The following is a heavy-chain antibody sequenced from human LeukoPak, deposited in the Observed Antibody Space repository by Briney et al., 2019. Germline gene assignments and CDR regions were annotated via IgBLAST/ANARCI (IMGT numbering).Heavy chain of an antibody. Sequence: ASVTVSCKVSGYTLTELSMHWVRQAPGKGLEWMGGFDPEDGETIYAQKFQGRVTMTEDTSTDTAYMELSSLRSEDTAVYYCATDHRWNPGLFDYWGQGTLVTVSS. CDR2: FDPEDGET. CDR3: ATDHRWNPGLFDY. J-gene: IGHJ4*02. V-gene: IGHV1-24*01. D-gene: IGHD1-1*01. CDR1: GYTLTELS.